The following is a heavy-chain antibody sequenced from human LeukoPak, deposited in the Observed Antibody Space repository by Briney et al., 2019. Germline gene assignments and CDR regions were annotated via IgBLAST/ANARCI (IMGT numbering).Heavy chain of an antibody. V-gene: IGHV3-11*01. CDR3: AKDTSRYYFDY. CDR2: ISSSGSTI. Sequence: GGSLRLSCAASGFTFSDYYMSWIRQAPGKGLEWVSYISSSGSTIYYADSVKGRFTISRDNAKNSLYLQMNSLRAEDTAVYYCAKDTSRYYFDYWGQGTLVTVSS. J-gene: IGHJ4*02. CDR1: GFTFSDYY. D-gene: IGHD3-16*01.